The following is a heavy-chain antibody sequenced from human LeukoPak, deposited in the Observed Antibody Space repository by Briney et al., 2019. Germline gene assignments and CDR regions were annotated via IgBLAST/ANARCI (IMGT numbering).Heavy chain of an antibody. CDR1: GGSFSGYY. Sequence: SETLSLTCAVYGGSFSGYYWSWIRQPPGKGLEWIGSIYYSGSTYYNPSLKSRVTISVDTSKNQFSLKLSSVTAADTAVYYCARHGASGYDYFDYWGQGTLVTVSS. CDR3: ARHGASGYDYFDY. CDR2: IYYSGST. V-gene: IGHV4-34*01. D-gene: IGHD5-12*01. J-gene: IGHJ4*02.